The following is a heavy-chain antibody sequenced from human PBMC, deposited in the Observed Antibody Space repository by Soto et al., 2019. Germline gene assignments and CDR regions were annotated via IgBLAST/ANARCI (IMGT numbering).Heavy chain of an antibody. CDR1: GFTFRNYD. J-gene: IGHJ6*02. CDR2: ISAAGDP. V-gene: IGHV3-13*05. CDR3: ARTDRDFYGLDV. Sequence: EVQLVESGGGLVQPGGSLRLSCEASGFTFRNYDMHWVRQGTGKGLEWVSGISAAGDPDYADSVEGRFTISRENAQNSFFLQMNSLRVGDTPVYYCARTDRDFYGLDVWGQGTTVIVSS.